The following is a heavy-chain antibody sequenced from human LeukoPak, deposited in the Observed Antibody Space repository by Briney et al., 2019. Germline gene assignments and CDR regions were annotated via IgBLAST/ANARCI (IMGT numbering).Heavy chain of an antibody. D-gene: IGHD6-13*01. V-gene: IGHV3-48*01. Sequence: GGSLRPSCAASGFTFTRYWMNWVRQAPGKGLEWVSYISSSSSTIYYADSVKGRFTISRDNAKNSLYLQMNSLRAEDTAVYYCAKDKAAAEPEAYYYYYYMDVWGKGTTVTVSS. CDR2: ISSSSSTI. CDR3: AKDKAAAEPEAYYYYYYMDV. J-gene: IGHJ6*03. CDR1: GFTFTRYW.